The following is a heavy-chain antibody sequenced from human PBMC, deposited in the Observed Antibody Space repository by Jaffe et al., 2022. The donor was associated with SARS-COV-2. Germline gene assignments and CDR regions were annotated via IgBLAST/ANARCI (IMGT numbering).Heavy chain of an antibody. V-gene: IGHV3-53*02. CDR2: IYSGGST. CDR3: ARSYYYYYMDV. J-gene: IGHJ6*03. Sequence: EVQLVETGGGLIQPGGSLRLSCAASGFTVSSNYMSWVRQAPGKGLEWVSVIYSGGSTYYADSVKGRFTISRDNSKNTLYLQMNSLRAEDTAVYYCARSYYYYYMDVWGKGTTVTVSS. CDR1: GFTVSSNY.